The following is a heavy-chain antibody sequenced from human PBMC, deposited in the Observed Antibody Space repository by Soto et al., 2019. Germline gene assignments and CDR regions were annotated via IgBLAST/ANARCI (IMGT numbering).Heavy chain of an antibody. CDR3: ARRITRPERFDY. CDR2: IYYSGNT. D-gene: IGHD1-20*01. J-gene: IGHJ4*02. CDR1: GGSISRSSYY. V-gene: IGHV4-39*02. Sequence: TSETLSLTCTVSGGSISRSSYYWGWIRQPPGKGLEWIGNIYYSGNTYYNPSLQSRATISVDTSKNHFSLKLTSATAADTAVYYCARRITRPERFDYWGQGALVTVPS.